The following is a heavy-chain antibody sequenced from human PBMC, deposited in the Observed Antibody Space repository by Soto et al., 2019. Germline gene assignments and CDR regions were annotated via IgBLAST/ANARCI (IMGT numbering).Heavy chain of an antibody. CDR3: AKDGGGSYYFDY. D-gene: IGHD1-26*01. CDR2: ISYDGSNK. J-gene: IGHJ4*02. CDR1: GFTFSSYG. Sequence: QVQLVQSGAEVKKPGSSVKVSCKASGFTFSSYGMHWVRQAPGKGLEWVAVISYDGSNKYYADSVKGRFTISRDNSKNTLYMQMNSLRAEDTAVYYCAKDGGGSYYFDYWGQGTLVTVSS. V-gene: IGHV3-30*18.